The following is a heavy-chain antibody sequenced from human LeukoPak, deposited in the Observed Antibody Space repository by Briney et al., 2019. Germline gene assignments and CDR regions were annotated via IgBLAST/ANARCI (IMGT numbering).Heavy chain of an antibody. CDR2: IIPIFGTA. V-gene: IGHV1-69*13. D-gene: IGHD4-23*01. CDR1: GSTFSSYA. CDR3: ARDPGWGTTVEVNWFDP. J-gene: IGHJ5*02. Sequence: SVKVSCKASGSTFSSYAISWVRQAPGQGLEWMGGIIPIFGTANYAQKFQGRVTITADESTSTAYMELSSLRSEDTAVYYCARDPGWGTTVEVNWFDPWGQGTLVTVSS.